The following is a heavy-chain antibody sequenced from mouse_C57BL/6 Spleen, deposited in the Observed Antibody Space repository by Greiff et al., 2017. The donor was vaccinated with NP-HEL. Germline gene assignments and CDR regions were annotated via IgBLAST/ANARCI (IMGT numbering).Heavy chain of an antibody. D-gene: IGHD2-3*01. Sequence: VQLQQSGPELVKPGASVKMSCKASGYTFTDYNMHWVKQSHGKSLEWIGYINPNNGGTSYNQKFKGKATLTVNKSSSTAYMELRSLTSEDSAVYYCARFGYYDYWYFDVWGTGTTVTVSS. CDR2: INPNNGGT. CDR3: ARFGYYDYWYFDV. CDR1: GYTFTDYN. J-gene: IGHJ1*03. V-gene: IGHV1-22*01.